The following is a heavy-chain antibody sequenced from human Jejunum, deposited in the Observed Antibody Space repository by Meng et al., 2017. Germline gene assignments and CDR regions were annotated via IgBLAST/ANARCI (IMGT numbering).Heavy chain of an antibody. CDR3: ARAGQWLLNLGY. V-gene: IGHV4-38-2*02. Sequence: SETLSPTCIVSGFSVNTNNYWAWIRQPPGKGLEWIGGIHHSGTTYYNSSLNSRVTISLDTSKNQFSLKLSSVTAADTAVYYCARAGQWLLNLGYWGQGTLVTVSS. D-gene: IGHD6-19*01. CDR1: GFSVNTNNY. CDR2: IHHSGTT. J-gene: IGHJ4*02.